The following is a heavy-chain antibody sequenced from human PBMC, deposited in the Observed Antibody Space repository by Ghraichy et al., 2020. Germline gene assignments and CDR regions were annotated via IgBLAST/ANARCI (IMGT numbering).Heavy chain of an antibody. V-gene: IGHV4-59*01. J-gene: IGHJ5*02. D-gene: IGHD2-2*01. CDR2: IYHNGRT. CDR3: ARDQEWRASSSGFDP. CDR1: GDSLNNYY. Sequence: ESLNISCTVSGDSLNNYYWSWIRQAPGKGLEWIGSIYHNGRTKYNPSLKSRDTMSVDTSKNQFSLSLTSVTAADTAVFYCARDQEWRASSSGFDPWGQGTLVSVSP.